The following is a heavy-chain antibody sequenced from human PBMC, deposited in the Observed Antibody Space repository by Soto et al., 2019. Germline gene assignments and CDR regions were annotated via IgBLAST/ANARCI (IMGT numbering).Heavy chain of an antibody. Sequence: PETLSLTCTVSGGSISNYQWSWVRQPPGKRLEWIGYIYYNGTTSYNPSLKSRVTISVDKSKNHLSLTLTSVTAADTAVCYCSRSFHPWGQGTLGTGSS. CDR2: IYYNGTT. CDR3: SRSFHP. J-gene: IGHJ5*02. CDR1: GGSISNYQ. V-gene: IGHV4-59*01.